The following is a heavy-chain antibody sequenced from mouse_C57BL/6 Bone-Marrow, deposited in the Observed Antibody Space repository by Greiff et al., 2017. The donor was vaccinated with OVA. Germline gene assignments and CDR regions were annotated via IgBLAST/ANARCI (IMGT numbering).Heavy chain of an antibody. J-gene: IGHJ2*01. CDR3: ARGYSNYLYYFDY. Sequence: VQLQQSGAELVKPGASVKMSCKASGYTFTSYWITWVKQRPGQGLEWIGDIYPGSGSTNYNEKFKSKATLTVDTSSSTAYMQLSSLTSEDSAVYYCARGYSNYLYYFDYWGQGTTLTVSS. V-gene: IGHV1-55*01. CDR1: GYTFTSYW. D-gene: IGHD2-5*01. CDR2: IYPGSGST.